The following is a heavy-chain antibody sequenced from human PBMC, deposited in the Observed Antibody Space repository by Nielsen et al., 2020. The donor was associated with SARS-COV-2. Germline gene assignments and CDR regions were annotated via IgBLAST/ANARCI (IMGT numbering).Heavy chain of an antibody. J-gene: IGHJ6*02. CDR2: IYFSGRT. CDR1: GGSISSGGYY. V-gene: IGHV4-31*03. Sequence: SETLSLTCTVSGGSISSGGYYWSWIRHHPGKGLEWIGYIYFSGRTCYNPSLKSRVTISVDTSKNQGSRSLRSVTAADTAVYYCARESSGYDNDKDGMDVRGQGTTVTVSS. D-gene: IGHD5-12*01. CDR3: ARESSGYDNDKDGMDV.